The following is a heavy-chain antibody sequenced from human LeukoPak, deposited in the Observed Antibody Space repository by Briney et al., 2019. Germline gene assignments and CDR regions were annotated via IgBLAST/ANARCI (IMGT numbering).Heavy chain of an antibody. CDR3: ARGWIYDAFDI. V-gene: IGHV3-7*01. D-gene: IGHD5-12*01. CDR1: GFTFSSYW. J-gene: IGHJ3*02. CDR2: IKQDGREK. Sequence: GSLRFSCSASGFTFSSYWMSWVRQAPGKGLEWVANIKQDGREKYYVDSVKGRFTISRDNAKNSLYLQMNSLRAEDTAVYYCARGWIYDAFDIWGQGTMVTVSS.